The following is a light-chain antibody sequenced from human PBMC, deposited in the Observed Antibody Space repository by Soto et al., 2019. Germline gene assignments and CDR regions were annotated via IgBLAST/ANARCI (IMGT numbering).Light chain of an antibody. J-gene: IGKJ4*01. V-gene: IGKV1-9*01. CDR2: PAS. CDR1: QDIKSY. CDR3: QQLNSYPLT. Sequence: DIQLTQSPSFLSASVGDRVTIACRASQDIKSYLAWYQQKPGKAPKLLIYPASTLQSGVPSRFGGSGSGTDFTLTISSLQPEDFATYYCQQLNSYPLTFGGGTKVDI.